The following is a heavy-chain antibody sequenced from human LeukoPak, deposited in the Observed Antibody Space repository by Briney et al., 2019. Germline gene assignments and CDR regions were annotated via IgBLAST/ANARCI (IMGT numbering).Heavy chain of an antibody. CDR1: GFTFSIYS. CDR3: ARDGWEVNIVVVPAAPPYYGMDV. V-gene: IGHV3-21*01. CDR2: ISSSSSYI. Sequence: GGSLRLSCAASGFTFSIYSMNWVRQAPGKGLEWVSSISSSSSYIYYADSVKGRFTISRDNAKNSLYLQMNSLRAEDTAVYYCARDGWEVNIVVVPAAPPYYGMDVWGQGTTVTVSS. J-gene: IGHJ6*02. D-gene: IGHD2-2*01.